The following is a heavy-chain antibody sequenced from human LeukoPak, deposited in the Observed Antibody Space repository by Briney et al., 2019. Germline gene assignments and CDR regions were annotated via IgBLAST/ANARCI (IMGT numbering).Heavy chain of an antibody. CDR2: IIGSGGST. Sequence: PGGSLRLSCAASGFTFSSYSMNWVCQAPGKGLEWVSAIIGSGGSTYYADSVKGRFTISRDNSKNTLYLQMNSLRAEDTAVYYCAKPEQSSFWYFALWGRGTLVTVSS. CDR3: AKPEQSSFWYFAL. V-gene: IGHV3-23*01. J-gene: IGHJ2*01. D-gene: IGHD6-19*01. CDR1: GFTFSSYS.